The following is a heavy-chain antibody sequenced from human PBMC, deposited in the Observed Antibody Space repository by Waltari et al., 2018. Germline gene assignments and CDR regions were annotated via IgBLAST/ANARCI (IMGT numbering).Heavy chain of an antibody. CDR3: AKDAPDYYDSSGYYLYGMDV. D-gene: IGHD3-22*01. V-gene: IGHV3-23*01. Sequence: EVQLLESGGGLVQPGGSLRLSCADSGFTFSSYAMSWVRQAPGKGLGGVSAIGGSGESTYYADSVKGRFTISRDNSKKTLYLQMNSLRAEDTAVYYCAKDAPDYYDSSGYYLYGMDVWGQGTTVTVSS. CDR2: IGGSGEST. J-gene: IGHJ6*02. CDR1: GFTFSSYA.